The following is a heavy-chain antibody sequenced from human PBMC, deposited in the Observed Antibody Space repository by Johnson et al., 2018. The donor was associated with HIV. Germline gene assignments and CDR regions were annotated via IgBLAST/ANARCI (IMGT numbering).Heavy chain of an antibody. CDR3: ATEGYGSGTYGAFDI. CDR1: GFTFSTYA. V-gene: IGHV3-30*02. J-gene: IGHJ3*02. Sequence: QVQLVESGGGVVQPGGSLRLSCAASGFTFSTYAMHWVRQAPGKGLEWVAFIRYDGSRKHYADSVKGRFTISRDNSKNTMYLQMNSLRAEDTAVYYGATEGYGSGTYGAFDIWGQGTMVTVSS. CDR2: IRYDGSRK. D-gene: IGHD3-10*01.